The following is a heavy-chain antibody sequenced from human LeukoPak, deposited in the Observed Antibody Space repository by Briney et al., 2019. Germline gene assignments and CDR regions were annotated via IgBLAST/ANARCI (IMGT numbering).Heavy chain of an antibody. Sequence: PGGSLRLSCAASGFPVSSNYMSWVRHAPGKGLEWGSVIYSGGSTYYADSVKGRFTISRDNSKNTLYLQMNCLRAEDTAVYYCAREIAAAGSWSWFDPWGQGTLVTVSS. CDR2: IYSGGST. J-gene: IGHJ5*02. D-gene: IGHD6-13*01. V-gene: IGHV3-53*01. CDR3: AREIAAAGSWSWFDP. CDR1: GFPVSSNY.